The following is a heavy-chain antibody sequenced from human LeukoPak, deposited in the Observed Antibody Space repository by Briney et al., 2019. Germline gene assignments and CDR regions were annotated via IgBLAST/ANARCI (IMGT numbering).Heavy chain of an antibody. J-gene: IGHJ4*02. V-gene: IGHV3-74*01. CDR1: GSTFSGYW. CDR2: INSDGSGT. Sequence: GGSLRLSCAASGSTFSGYWMHWVRQAPGKGLVWVSRINSDGSGTSYADSVKGRFTISRDNAKSTLYLQMNSLSAEDTAVYYCSRGHYYDSSRAPDYWGQGTLVTVSS. D-gene: IGHD3-22*01. CDR3: SRGHYYDSSRAPDY.